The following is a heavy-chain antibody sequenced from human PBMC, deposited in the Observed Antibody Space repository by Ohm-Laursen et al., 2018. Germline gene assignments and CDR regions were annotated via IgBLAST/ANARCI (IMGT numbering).Heavy chain of an antibody. CDR2: ISSSSSYI. D-gene: IGHD3-22*01. J-gene: IGHJ3*02. CDR3: AKDGSGYFLLNQAMGAFDI. CDR1: GFTFSSYS. Sequence: SLRLPCAASGFTFSSYSMNWVRQAPGKGLEWVSSISSSSSYIYYADSVKGRFTISRDNSKNTLYLQMNSLRAEDTAVYYCAKDGSGYFLLNQAMGAFDIWGQGTMVTVSS. V-gene: IGHV3-21*04.